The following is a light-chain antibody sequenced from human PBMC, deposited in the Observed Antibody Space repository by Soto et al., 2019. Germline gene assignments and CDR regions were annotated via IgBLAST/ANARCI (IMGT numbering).Light chain of an antibody. J-gene: IGKJ4*01. Sequence: DIQMTHSTSSVSAPVGDRFTITCRASQGINKWLAWYQQKPGKAPQLLISAASTLRSGVPSRFSGSGSGTDFILTISNLQPEDFATYFCQQANSCPLTFGGGTKVDIK. CDR2: AAS. CDR1: QGINKW. V-gene: IGKV1-12*01. CDR3: QQANSCPLT.